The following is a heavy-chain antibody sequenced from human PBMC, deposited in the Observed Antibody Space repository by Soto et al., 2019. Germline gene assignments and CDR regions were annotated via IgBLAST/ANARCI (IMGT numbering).Heavy chain of an antibody. CDR2: INAGNGNT. V-gene: IGHV1-3*01. J-gene: IGHJ4*02. Sequence: ASVKVSCKASGYTFTSYAMHWVRQAPGQRLEWMGWINAGNGNTKYSQKFQGRVTITRDTSASTAYMELSSLRSEDTAVYYCARGYGSRYFDWLLSPFDYWGQVTLVTVSS. D-gene: IGHD3-9*01. CDR3: ARGYGSRYFDWLLSPFDY. CDR1: GYTFTSYA.